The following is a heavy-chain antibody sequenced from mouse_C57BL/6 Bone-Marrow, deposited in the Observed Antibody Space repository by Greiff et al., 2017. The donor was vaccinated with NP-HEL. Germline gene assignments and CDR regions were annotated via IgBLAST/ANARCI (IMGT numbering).Heavy chain of an antibody. D-gene: IGHD1-1*01. CDR2: IYPSDSET. CDR1: GYTFTSYW. Sequence: QVQLQQPGAELVRPGSSVKLSCKASGYTFTSYWMDWVKQRPGQGLEWIGNIYPSDSETYYNQKFKDKATLTVDKSSSTAYMQLSSLTSEDSAVYYCARDTTGEGYFDVWGTGTTVTVSS. J-gene: IGHJ1*03. CDR3: ARDTTGEGYFDV. V-gene: IGHV1-61*01.